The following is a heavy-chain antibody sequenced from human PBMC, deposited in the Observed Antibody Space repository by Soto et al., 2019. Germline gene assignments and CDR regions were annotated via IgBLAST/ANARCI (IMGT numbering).Heavy chain of an antibody. Sequence: PSETLSLTCAVSGGSISSGGYSWSWIRQPPGKGLEWIGYIYHSGSTYYNPSLKSRVTISVDRSKNQFSLKLSSVTAADTAVYYCATYDSGGPDAFDIWGQGTMVTVSS. CDR3: ATYDSGGPDAFDI. D-gene: IGHD3-22*01. J-gene: IGHJ3*02. CDR1: GGSISSGGYS. V-gene: IGHV4-30-2*01. CDR2: IYHSGST.